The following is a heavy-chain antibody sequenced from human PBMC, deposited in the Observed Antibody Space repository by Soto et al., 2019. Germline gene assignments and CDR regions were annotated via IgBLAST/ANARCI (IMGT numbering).Heavy chain of an antibody. CDR2: IIFDGSKK. Sequence: QVQLVESGGGVVQPGRSLRLSCKASGFTFSDYGMHWVRQAPGKGLEWVAVIIFDGSKKYYADSVKGRFTISRDNSKNTLYLQMSSLRTEDTAVYYCAKDWGHHFASGSSYFDYWGQGTLVTVSS. J-gene: IGHJ4*02. V-gene: IGHV3-30*18. D-gene: IGHD3-10*01. CDR1: GFTFSDYG. CDR3: AKDWGHHFASGSSYFDY.